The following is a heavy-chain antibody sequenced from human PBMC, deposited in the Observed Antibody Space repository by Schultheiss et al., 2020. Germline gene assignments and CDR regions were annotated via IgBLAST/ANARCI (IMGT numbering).Heavy chain of an antibody. CDR2: MNPNSGNT. Sequence: ASVKVSCKASGCTFTSYDINWVRQATGQGLEWMGWMNPNSGNTGYAQKFRGRVTITSDRSVSTVYMELSSLRSDDTAVYYCALHSAGWYPWGQGTQVTVSS. D-gene: IGHD6-19*01. V-gene: IGHV1-8*01. CDR1: GCTFTSYD. J-gene: IGHJ5*02. CDR3: ALHSAGWYP.